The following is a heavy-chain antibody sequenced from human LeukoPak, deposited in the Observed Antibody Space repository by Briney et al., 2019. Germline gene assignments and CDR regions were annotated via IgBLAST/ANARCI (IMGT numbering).Heavy chain of an antibody. J-gene: IGHJ4*02. Sequence: GGSLRLSCAASGFTFSSYWMHWVCQAPGKGLVWVSRISTDGSSTNYADSVKGRFTISRDNAKNTLYLQMSSLRAEDTAVYYCARVLNRVCDYWGQGTLVTVSS. D-gene: IGHD1-14*01. CDR3: ARVLNRVCDY. CDR1: GFTFSSYW. V-gene: IGHV3-74*01. CDR2: ISTDGSST.